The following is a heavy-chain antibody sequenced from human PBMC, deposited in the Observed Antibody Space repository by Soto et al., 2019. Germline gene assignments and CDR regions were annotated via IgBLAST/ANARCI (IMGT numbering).Heavy chain of an antibody. CDR1: GYSFTSYW. J-gene: IGHJ6*02. CDR2: IYPGDSDT. D-gene: IGHD1-26*01. Sequence: GESLKISCKGSGYSFTSYWIGWVRQMPGKGLEWMGIIYPGDSDTRYSPSFQGQVTISADKSISTAYLQWSSLKASDTAMYYCARLEWDSTATYYYYYVMDVCGQGTTVTVS. CDR3: ARLEWDSTATYYYYYVMDV. V-gene: IGHV5-51*01.